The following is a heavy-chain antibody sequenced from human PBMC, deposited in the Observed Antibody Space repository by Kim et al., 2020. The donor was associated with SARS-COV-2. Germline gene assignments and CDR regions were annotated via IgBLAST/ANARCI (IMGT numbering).Heavy chain of an antibody. CDR2: FTSSGITI. Sequence: GGSLRLSCAASGFTFSSYEMNWVRQAPGKGLEWVSYFTSSGITIYYADSVKGRFTISRDNAKNSRYLQMNSLRAEDTAVYYCARTVANIVGHGGLDYWG. CDR1: GFTFSSYE. V-gene: IGHV3-48*03. J-gene: IGHJ4*01. CDR3: ARTVANIVGHGGLDY. D-gene: IGHD1-26*01.